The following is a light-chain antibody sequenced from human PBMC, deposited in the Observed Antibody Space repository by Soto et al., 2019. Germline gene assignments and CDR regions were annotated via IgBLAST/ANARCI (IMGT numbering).Light chain of an antibody. V-gene: IGLV2-14*01. CDR2: EVR. Sequence: QSVLTQPASVSGSRGQSITISCTGTSSDVGGYRFVSWYQQHPGKAPKLIISEVRNRPSGVSDRFSGSRSGNTASLTISGLQPEDEADYYCTSFTLNSLYVFGTGTKVTVL. J-gene: IGLJ1*01. CDR3: TSFTLNSLYV. CDR1: SSDVGGYRF.